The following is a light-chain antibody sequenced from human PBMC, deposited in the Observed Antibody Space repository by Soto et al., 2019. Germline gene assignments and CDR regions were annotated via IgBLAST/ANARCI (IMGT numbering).Light chain of an antibody. CDR1: SSDVGGYNC. CDR3: CSYAGRPYV. Sequence: QSALTQPRSVSGSPGQSVTISCTGTSSDVGGYNCVSWYQQHPGKAPKLIIYDVSKRPSGVPDRFSASKSGNTASLTISGLQTEDEADYYCCSYAGRPYVFGGGTKLTVL. V-gene: IGLV2-11*01. J-gene: IGLJ1*01. CDR2: DVS.